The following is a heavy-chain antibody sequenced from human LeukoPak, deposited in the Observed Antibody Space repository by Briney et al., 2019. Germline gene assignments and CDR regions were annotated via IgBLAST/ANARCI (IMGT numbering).Heavy chain of an antibody. Sequence: ASVKVSCKASGYTFTSYYMHWVRQAPGQGLEWMGIINPSGGSTSYAQKFQGRATMTRDTSTSTVYMELSSLRSEDTAVYYCARESQNLPALPTYYFDYWGQGTLVTVSS. J-gene: IGHJ4*02. CDR2: INPSGGST. CDR1: GYTFTSYY. D-gene: IGHD2-2*01. V-gene: IGHV1-46*01. CDR3: ARESQNLPALPTYYFDY.